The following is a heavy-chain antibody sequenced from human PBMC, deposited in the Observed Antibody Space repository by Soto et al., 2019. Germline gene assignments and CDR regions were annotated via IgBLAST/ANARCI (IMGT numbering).Heavy chain of an antibody. D-gene: IGHD6-19*01. CDR3: ARAGSRSSGWAQGGWFDP. V-gene: IGHV1-18*01. CDR1: GYTFSNYG. J-gene: IGHJ5*02. Sequence: GASVKVSCKTSGYTFSNYGINWVRQAPGQGLEWMGLISRYGGNTNYAQKFQGRVTMTRDTSTSTVYMELSSLRSDDTAVYYCARAGSRSSGWAQGGWFDPWGQGTLVTVSS. CDR2: ISRYGGNT.